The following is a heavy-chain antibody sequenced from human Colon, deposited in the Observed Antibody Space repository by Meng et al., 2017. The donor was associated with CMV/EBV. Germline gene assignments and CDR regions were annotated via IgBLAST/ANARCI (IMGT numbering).Heavy chain of an antibody. V-gene: IGHV3-23*01. CDR1: GFTFSSYA. D-gene: IGHD6-19*01. CDR3: AKDRPCSGCSPIDH. CDR2: ISTSGTRT. Sequence: EVQLLESGGGSVQPGGSLRLSCGASGFTFSSYAMSWVRQAPGKGLEWVSGISTSGTRTYYADSVKGRFTISRDNSKNTVHLQMNSLRAEDTAVYYCAKDRPCSGCSPIDHLGQGTLVTVDS. J-gene: IGHJ4*02.